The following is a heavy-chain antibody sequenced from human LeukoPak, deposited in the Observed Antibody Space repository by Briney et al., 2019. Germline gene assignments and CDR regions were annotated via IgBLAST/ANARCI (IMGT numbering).Heavy chain of an antibody. CDR1: GYTFTDYY. CDR3: ARWELSGPYGMDV. J-gene: IGHJ6*02. CDR2: INPNDGDT. D-gene: IGHD1-26*01. V-gene: IGHV1-2*02. Sequence: EASVKVSCKASGYTFTDYYMHWVRQAPGQGFEWMGWINPNDGDTNYAQKFQGRVTMTRDTSISTAHMEVSRLRSDDTAVYYCARWELSGPYGMDVWGQGTTVTVSS.